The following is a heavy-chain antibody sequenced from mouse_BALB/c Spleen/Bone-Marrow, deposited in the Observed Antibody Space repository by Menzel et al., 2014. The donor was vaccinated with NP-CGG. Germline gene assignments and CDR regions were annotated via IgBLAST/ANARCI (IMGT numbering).Heavy chain of an antibody. Sequence: GPNPRNPSLSLSLTCTLTDYSITSGYSWHWIRQFPGNKLAWMGYIHYSGSTNYNPSLKSRISITRDTSKNQFFLQLNSVTTEDTATYYCTRRGLYYGYAMDYWSQGTTATV. CDR2: IHYSGST. J-gene: IGHJ4*01. CDR1: DYSITSGYS. D-gene: IGHD1-1*02. V-gene: IGHV3-1*02. CDR3: TRRGLYYGYAMDY.